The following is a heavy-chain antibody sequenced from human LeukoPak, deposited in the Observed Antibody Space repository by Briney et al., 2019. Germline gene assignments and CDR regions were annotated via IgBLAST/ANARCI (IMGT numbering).Heavy chain of an antibody. V-gene: IGHV1-46*01. J-gene: IGHJ6*02. D-gene: IGHD1-26*01. Sequence: ASVNVSCKASAYTFTNHYIHWVRQAPGQGLEWMGIINPSGGSTGFAQKFQGRVTMTRDTSTSTVYMELSSLRSEDTAVYYCARDGGATKGTPYYYGLDVWGQGTTVTVSS. CDR3: ARDGGATKGTPYYYGLDV. CDR2: INPSGGST. CDR1: AYTFTNHY.